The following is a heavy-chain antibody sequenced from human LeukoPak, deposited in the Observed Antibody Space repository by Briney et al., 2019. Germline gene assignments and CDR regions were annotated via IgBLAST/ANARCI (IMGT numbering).Heavy chain of an antibody. CDR3: ARTTEGGYTYGYFYYYYMDV. Sequence: SETLSLTCTVSGGSISSYYWSWIRQPPGKGLEWIGYIHYSGSTNYNPSLKSRVTISVDTSKNQFSLKLSSVAAADTAVYYCARTTEGGYTYGYFYYYYMDVWGKGTTVTISS. J-gene: IGHJ6*03. V-gene: IGHV4-59*01. CDR2: IHYSGST. D-gene: IGHD5-18*01. CDR1: GGSISSYY.